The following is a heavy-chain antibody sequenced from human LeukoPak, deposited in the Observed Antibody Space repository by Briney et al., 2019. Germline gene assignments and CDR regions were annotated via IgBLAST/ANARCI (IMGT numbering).Heavy chain of an antibody. CDR2: ISGSSSHI. V-gene: IGHV3-21*06. CDR1: GFTFSSYS. Sequence: PGGSLRLSCAGSGFTFSSYSMNWVRQAPGKGLEWVSSISGSSSHIYYVDSVKGRFTISRDNAKNSLYLQMNSLRAEDTAVYYCARARWGDEFDYWGQGTLVTVSS. CDR3: ARARWGDEFDY. J-gene: IGHJ4*02. D-gene: IGHD3-10*01.